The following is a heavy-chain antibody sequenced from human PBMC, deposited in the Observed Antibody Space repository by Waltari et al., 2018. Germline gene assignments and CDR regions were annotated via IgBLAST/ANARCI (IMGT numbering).Heavy chain of an antibody. V-gene: IGHV5-51*03. CDR3: ARVPPSSTAHDIAWALDS. CDR2: ITPGDSTP. D-gene: IGHD2-15*01. J-gene: IGHJ5*02. CDR1: GTTLSTYW. Sequence: EVQVVQSGAEVRKPGESLKISCKISGTTLSTYWVAWVRQKPGKGLEWLGLITPGDSTPTYRPSFQGQVTISADKSISTAYLQWDYLKTSDTAMYFCARVPPSSTAHDIAWALDSWGQGTPVTVSS.